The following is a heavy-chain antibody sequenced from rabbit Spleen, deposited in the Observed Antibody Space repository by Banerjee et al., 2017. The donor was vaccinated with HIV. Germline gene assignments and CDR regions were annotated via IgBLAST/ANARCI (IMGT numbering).Heavy chain of an antibody. CDR1: ELDFSSSA. D-gene: IGHD5-1*01. CDR3: ARNLFDGNNL. Sequence: QSLEESGGDLVKPGASLTLTCTDSELDFSSSAMYWVRQAQGKGLELIGSINTGTGNTYYASWAKGRFTISKTSSPTVTLRMTSLPAADTATYFCARNLFDGNNLWGPGTLVSVS. J-gene: IGHJ4*01. CDR2: INTGTGNT. V-gene: IGHV1S40*01.